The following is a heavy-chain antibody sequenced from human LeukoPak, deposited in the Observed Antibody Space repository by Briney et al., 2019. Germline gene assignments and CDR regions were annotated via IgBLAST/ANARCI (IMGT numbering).Heavy chain of an antibody. J-gene: IGHJ3*02. D-gene: IGHD4-17*01. CDR3: ARGHDFGDYVDAFDI. CDR2: IYYSGST. Sequence: SETLSLTCTVSGGSISSSSYYWGWLRQPPGKGLEWIGSIYYSGSTYYNPSLKSRVTISVDTSKNQFSLKLSSVTAADTAVYYCARGHDFGDYVDAFDIWAKGQWSPSLQ. V-gene: IGHV4-39*07. CDR1: GGSISSSSYY.